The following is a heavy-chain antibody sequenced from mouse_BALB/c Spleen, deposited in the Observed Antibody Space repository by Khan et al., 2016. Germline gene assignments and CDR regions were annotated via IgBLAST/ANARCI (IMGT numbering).Heavy chain of an antibody. CDR1: GFTFSSFG. CDR3: AQKGALYSYAMDY. CDR2: ISSGSSTI. J-gene: IGHJ4*01. Sequence: VELVESGGGLVQPGGSRKLSCAASGFTFSSFGMHWVRQAPEKGLEWVAYISSGSSTIYYADTVKGRFTISRDNPTHTLFMQMTSLRSEDSAMYYCAQKGALYSYAMDYWGQGTSVTDSS. V-gene: IGHV5-17*02. D-gene: IGHD6-1*01.